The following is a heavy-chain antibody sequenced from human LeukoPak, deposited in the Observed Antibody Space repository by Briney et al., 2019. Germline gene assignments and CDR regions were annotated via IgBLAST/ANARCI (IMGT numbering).Heavy chain of an antibody. CDR2: IYSGGST. J-gene: IGHJ6*03. CDR3: ARVVVTGTFYYYYMDV. Sequence: GGSLRLSCAASGYTVSSNYMSWVRQAPGKGLEWVSVIYSGGSTYYADSVKGRFTISRDNSKNTLYLQMYSLRAEDTAVYYCARVVVTGTFYYYYMDVWGKGTTHTVSS. D-gene: IGHD1-7*01. CDR1: GYTVSSNY. V-gene: IGHV3-66*02.